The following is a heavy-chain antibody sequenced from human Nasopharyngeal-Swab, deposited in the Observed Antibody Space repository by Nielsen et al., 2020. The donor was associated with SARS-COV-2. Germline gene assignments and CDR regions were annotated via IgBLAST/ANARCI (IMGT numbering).Heavy chain of an antibody. CDR2: TYYRSKWYN. D-gene: IGHD3-3*01. CDR3: ARATIFGVAALFDAFDI. J-gene: IGHJ3*02. V-gene: IGHV6-1*01. CDR1: GDSVSSNSAA. Sequence: QTLSLTGAISGDSVSSNSAAWNWIRQSPSRGLEWLGRTYYRSKWYNDYAVSVKSRITINPDTSKNQFSLQLNSVTPEDTAVYYCARATIFGVAALFDAFDIWGQGTMVTVSS.